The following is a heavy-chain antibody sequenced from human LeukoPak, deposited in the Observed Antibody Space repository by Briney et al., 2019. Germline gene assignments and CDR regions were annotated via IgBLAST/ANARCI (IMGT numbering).Heavy chain of an antibody. CDR1: GFTFSNAW. Sequence: PGGSLRLSCAASGFTFSNAWMSWVHQAPGKGLEWVGRIKSKTDGGTTDYAAPVKGRFTISRDDSKNTLYLQMNSLKTEDTAVYYCARDVYSSGWYVGGYWGQGTLVTVSS. J-gene: IGHJ4*02. V-gene: IGHV3-15*01. CDR2: IKSKTDGGTT. CDR3: ARDVYSSGWYVGGY. D-gene: IGHD6-19*01.